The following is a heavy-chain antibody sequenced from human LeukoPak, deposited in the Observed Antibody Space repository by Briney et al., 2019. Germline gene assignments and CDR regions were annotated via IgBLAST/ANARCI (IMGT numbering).Heavy chain of an antibody. J-gene: IGHJ5*02. Sequence: GASAKVSCKASGYTFTGYYMHWVRQAPGQGLEWMGRINPNSGGTNYAQKFQGRVTMTRDTSISTAYMELSRLRSDDTAVYYCARPYYDWSNEFYPWGQGTLVTVSS. CDR2: INPNSGGT. CDR1: GYTFTGYY. D-gene: IGHD3-22*01. CDR3: ARPYYDWSNEFYP. V-gene: IGHV1-2*06.